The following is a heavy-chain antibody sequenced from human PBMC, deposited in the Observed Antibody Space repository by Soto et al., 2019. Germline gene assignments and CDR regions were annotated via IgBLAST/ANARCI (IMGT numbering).Heavy chain of an antibody. D-gene: IGHD3-10*01. Sequence: ASVKVSCKASGYTFTSYDINWVRQATGQGLEWMGWMNPNSGNTGYAQKFQGRVTMTRNTSVSTAYMELSSLRSEDTAVYYCARGVYGSGSTEGFEPWGQGTLVTVSS. CDR3: ARGVYGSGSTEGFEP. J-gene: IGHJ5*02. CDR2: MNPNSGNT. CDR1: GYTFTSYD. V-gene: IGHV1-8*01.